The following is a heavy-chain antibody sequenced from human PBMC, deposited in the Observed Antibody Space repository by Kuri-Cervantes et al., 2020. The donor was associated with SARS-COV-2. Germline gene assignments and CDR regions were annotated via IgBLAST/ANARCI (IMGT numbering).Heavy chain of an antibody. J-gene: IGHJ4*02. CDR1: GFTFSSYG. V-gene: IGHV3-30*02. CDR3: ARDRSTHYFDY. CDR2: IRYDGNNK. Sequence: GESLKISCAASGFTFSSYGMHWVRQAPGKGLEWVAFIRYDGNNKYYADSVKGRFTISRDNSKNTLYLQMNSLRAEDTAVYYCARDRSTHYFDYWGQGTLVTVSS.